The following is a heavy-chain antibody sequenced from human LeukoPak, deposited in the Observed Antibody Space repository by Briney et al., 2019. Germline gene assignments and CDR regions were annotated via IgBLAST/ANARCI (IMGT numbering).Heavy chain of an antibody. CDR1: GFTISSYG. CDR3: AHSSLST. J-gene: IGHJ4*02. V-gene: IGHV3-30*02. D-gene: IGHD6-19*01. Sequence: GVSLRLSCAASGFTISSYGMHWVRQAPGKGLEGVAFIHSDGINKYYPDSVKGRFTISRDNSKNTLYLQMNNLRAEDTAVYYCAHSSLSTWGQGTLVTVSS. CDR2: IHSDGINK.